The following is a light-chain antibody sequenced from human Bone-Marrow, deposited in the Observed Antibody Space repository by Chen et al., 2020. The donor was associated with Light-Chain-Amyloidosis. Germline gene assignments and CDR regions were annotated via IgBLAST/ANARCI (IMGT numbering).Light chain of an antibody. J-gene: IGLJ2*01. V-gene: IGLV3-25*03. Sequence: SYELTQPPSVSVSPGQTARITCSGEDLPTKYAYWYQQKPGQAPVLVRHRDTERPSGISERFSGSSSGTPATLTIGGVHAEDEADYHCQSANSSGTYEGRFGGGTKLTVL. CDR3: QSANSSGTYEGR. CDR2: RDT. CDR1: DLPTKY.